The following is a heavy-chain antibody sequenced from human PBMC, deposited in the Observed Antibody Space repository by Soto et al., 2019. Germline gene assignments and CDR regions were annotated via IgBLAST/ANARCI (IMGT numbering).Heavy chain of an antibody. CDR2: IYYNGNT. D-gene: IGHD2-15*01. CDR1: GGSISSGGY. J-gene: IGHJ4*02. CDR3: AKYRRTDAEGYTFDY. Sequence: SETLSLTCTVSGGSISSGGYWSWIRQHPRKGLEWIGHIYYNGNTYYNPSLKSRVSMSVDTSRNHFSLQLSSVTAADTAVYFCAKYRRTDAEGYTFDYWGQGALVTVSS. V-gene: IGHV4-31*02.